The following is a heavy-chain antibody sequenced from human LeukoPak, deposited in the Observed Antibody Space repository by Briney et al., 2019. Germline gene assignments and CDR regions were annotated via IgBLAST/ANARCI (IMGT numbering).Heavy chain of an antibody. J-gene: IGHJ3*02. CDR3: ARLSDCGGDCYPDAFDI. V-gene: IGHV5-51*01. CDR2: IYPGDSDT. CDR1: GCSFTKYW. D-gene: IGHD2-21*02. Sequence: GESLKISCKGSGCSFTKYWIGWVRQMPGKGLEWMGIIYPGDSDTRYSPSFQGQVTISADKSISTAYLQWSSLKASDTAMYYCARLSDCGGDCYPDAFDIWGQGTMVTVSS.